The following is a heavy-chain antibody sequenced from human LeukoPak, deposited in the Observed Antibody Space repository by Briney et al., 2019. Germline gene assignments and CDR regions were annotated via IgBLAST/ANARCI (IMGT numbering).Heavy chain of an antibody. J-gene: IGHJ4*02. V-gene: IGHV3-20*04. CDR2: IRGDAGST. CDR1: GFTFDPFG. D-gene: IGHD7-27*01. CDR3: ARVWAWGSGNYFDN. Sequence: PGGSLRLSCAASGFTFDPFGMTWVRQAPGKGLEWVSAIRGDAGSTGYADSVKGRFTISRDNAKNSLYLQMNSLRVEDTALYYCARVWAWGSGNYFDNWGQGTLVTVSS.